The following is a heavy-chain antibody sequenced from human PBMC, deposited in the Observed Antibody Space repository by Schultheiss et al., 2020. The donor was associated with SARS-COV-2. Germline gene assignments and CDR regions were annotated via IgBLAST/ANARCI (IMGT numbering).Heavy chain of an antibody. V-gene: IGHV4-34*01. Sequence: SETLSLTCAVYGGSFSGYYWSWIRQPPGKGLEWIGYIYYSGSTYYNPSLKSRVTISVDTSRNQFSLTLSSVIAADTAIYYCAGGPTWFHYYYALDVWGQGTPVTVSS. D-gene: IGHD3-10*01. CDR2: IYYSGST. CDR3: AGGPTWFHYYYALDV. CDR1: GGSFSGYY. J-gene: IGHJ6*02.